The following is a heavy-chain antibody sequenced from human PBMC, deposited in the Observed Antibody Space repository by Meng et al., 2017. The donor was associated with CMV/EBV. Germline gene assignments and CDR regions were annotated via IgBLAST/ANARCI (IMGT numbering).Heavy chain of an antibody. CDR2: IIPIFGTA. D-gene: IGHD5-24*01. Sequence: QVQVVQAGAEGKKPGSSVKVTCKASGGTFSSYAISWVRQAPGQGLEWMGGIIPIFGTANYAQKFQGRVTITADESTSTAYMELSSLRSEDTAVYYCARMPRDGYNYIDYWGQGTLVTVSS. V-gene: IGHV1-69*12. CDR3: ARMPRDGYNYIDY. CDR1: GGTFSSYA. J-gene: IGHJ4*02.